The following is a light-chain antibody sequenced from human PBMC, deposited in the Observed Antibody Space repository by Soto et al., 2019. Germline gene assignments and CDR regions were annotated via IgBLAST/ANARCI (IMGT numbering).Light chain of an antibody. CDR3: GTWDTSLSAGV. CDR2: DSN. J-gene: IGLJ2*01. CDR1: SSNIGDNY. Sequence: QSVLTQPPSVSAAPGQKVTISCSGSSSNIGDNYVSWYQQLPGTAPKLLIYDSNKRPSGIPDRFSGSTSGTSATLGITGLQTGDEADYYCGTWDTSLSAGVFGGGTQLTVL. V-gene: IGLV1-51*01.